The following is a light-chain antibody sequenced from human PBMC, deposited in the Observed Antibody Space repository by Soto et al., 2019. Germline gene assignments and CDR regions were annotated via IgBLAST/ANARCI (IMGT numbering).Light chain of an antibody. J-gene: IGLJ2*01. Sequence: QSALTQPASVSGSPGQSITISCTGTSSDVGGYNFVFWYQQHPGKAPKLMIYEVNKRPSGVPDRFSGSKSGNTASLTVSGLQAEDEADYYCSSNAGSDIFVFGGGTKLTVL. CDR2: EVN. CDR3: SSNAGSDIFV. CDR1: SSDVGGYNF. V-gene: IGLV2-8*01.